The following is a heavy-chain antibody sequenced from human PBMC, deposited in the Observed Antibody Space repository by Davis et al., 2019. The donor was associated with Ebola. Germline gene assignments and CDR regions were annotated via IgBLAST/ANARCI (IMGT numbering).Heavy chain of an antibody. CDR2: INPSGGST. V-gene: IGHV1-46*01. CDR3: ARESYYYDSSGYYRPFDY. J-gene: IGHJ4*02. D-gene: IGHD3-22*01. Sequence: ASVKVSCKASGYTFTSYYMHWVRQAPGQGLEWMGIINPSGGSTSYAQKFQGRVTMTRDTSTSTVYMELSSLRSEDTAVYYCARESYYYDSSGYYRPFDYWGQGTLVTVSS. CDR1: GYTFTSYY.